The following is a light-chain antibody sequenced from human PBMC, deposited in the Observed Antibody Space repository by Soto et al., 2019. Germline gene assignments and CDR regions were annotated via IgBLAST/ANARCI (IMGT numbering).Light chain of an antibody. CDR2: RAS. CDR1: QSIDTA. V-gene: IGKV1-5*03. Sequence: DIQMTQSPSTLSASVGDRVTITCRASQSIDTALAWYQQKPGKGPNLLIYRASNLESGVPSRFSGSGSGTDFTLAISSLQPDDFATYYCQQYGRFLTFGQGTKVDIK. J-gene: IGKJ2*01. CDR3: QQYGRFLT.